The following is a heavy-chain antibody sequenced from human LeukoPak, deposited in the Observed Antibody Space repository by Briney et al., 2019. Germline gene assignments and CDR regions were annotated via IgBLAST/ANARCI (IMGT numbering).Heavy chain of an antibody. J-gene: IGHJ6*02. CDR2: IYYSGST. CDR3: ARGERGYSYGKGGYYYGMDV. V-gene: IGHV4-30-4*02. Sequence: SETLSLTCTVSGGSISSGDYYWSWIRQPPGKGLEWIGYIYYSGSTYYNPSLKSRVTISVDTSKNQFSLKLSSVTAADTAVYYCARGERGYSYGKGGYYYGMDVWGQGTTVTVSS. D-gene: IGHD5-18*01. CDR1: GGSISSGDYY.